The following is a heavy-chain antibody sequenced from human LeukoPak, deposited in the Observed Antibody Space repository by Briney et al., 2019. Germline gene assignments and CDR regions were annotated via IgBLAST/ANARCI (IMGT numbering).Heavy chain of an antibody. J-gene: IGHJ4*02. CDR1: GFIFSSYS. CDR2: ISGSGGRT. CDR3: AKDRGRYSYVTGCVY. Sequence: GGSLRLSCAASGFIFSSYSMSWVRQAPGKGLEWVSAISGSGGRTYYADSVKGRFTISRDNSKNTLYLQMNSLRAEDTAVYYCAKDRGRYSYVTGCVYWGQGTLVTVSS. V-gene: IGHV3-23*01. D-gene: IGHD5-18*01.